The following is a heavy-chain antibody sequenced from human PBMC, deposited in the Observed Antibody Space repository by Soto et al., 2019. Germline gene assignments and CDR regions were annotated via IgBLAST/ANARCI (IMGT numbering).Heavy chain of an antibody. Sequence: EVQLVESGGGLVQPGGSLRLTCAASGFTFDYYWMHWVRQAPGKGLVWVSRIHSDGSATTYADSVKGRFTISRDNTKNTVYLQMNSLGVEDTAVYFCARGGVGNFYLWGRGTLVTVSS. CDR3: ARGGVGNFYL. V-gene: IGHV3-74*03. D-gene: IGHD3-9*01. CDR1: GFTFDYYW. J-gene: IGHJ4*02. CDR2: IHSDGSAT.